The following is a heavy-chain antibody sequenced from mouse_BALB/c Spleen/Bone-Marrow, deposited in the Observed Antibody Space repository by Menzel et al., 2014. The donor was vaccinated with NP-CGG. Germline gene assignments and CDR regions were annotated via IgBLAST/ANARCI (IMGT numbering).Heavy chain of an antibody. CDR3: ARENYGSSPAY. Sequence: VHVKQSGPELVKPGASVKVSCKAPGYAFTSYNMYWVKQSHGKSLEWIGHIDPYNGGTSYNQKFKGKATLTVDKSSSTAYMHLNSLTSEDSAVYYCARENYGSSPAYWGQGTLVTVSA. J-gene: IGHJ3*01. CDR2: IDPYNGGT. CDR1: GYAFTSYN. V-gene: IGHV1S135*01. D-gene: IGHD1-1*01.